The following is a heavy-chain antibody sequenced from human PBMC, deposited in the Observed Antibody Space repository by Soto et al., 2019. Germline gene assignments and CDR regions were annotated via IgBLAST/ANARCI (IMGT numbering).Heavy chain of an antibody. Sequence: QVQVVESGGGVVQPGTSLRLSCAASGFTFSNFGMHWVRQAPGKGLEGVAVIWHDGKNKYYADSAKGRVTISRDNSKNTLYLQMNSLRAEDTAVYYCARAPGQVEAMDYWGQGTLVTVSS. J-gene: IGHJ4*02. CDR2: IWHDGKNK. CDR1: GFTFSNFG. CDR3: ARAPGQVEAMDY. V-gene: IGHV3-33*01.